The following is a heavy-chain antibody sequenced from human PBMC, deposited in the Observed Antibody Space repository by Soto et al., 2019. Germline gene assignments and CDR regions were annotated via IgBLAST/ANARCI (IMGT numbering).Heavy chain of an antibody. V-gene: IGHV1-24*01. CDR2: FDPEDGET. J-gene: IGHJ4*02. CDR3: ATGISSRYSSGLTPFLVY. D-gene: IGHD6-19*01. Sequence: GASVKVSCKVSGYTLTELSMHWVRQAPGKGLEWMGGFDPEDGETIYAQKFQGRVTMTEDTSTDTAYMELSSLRSEDTAVYYCATGISSRYSSGLTPFLVYWGQGTLVTVSS. CDR1: GYTLTELS.